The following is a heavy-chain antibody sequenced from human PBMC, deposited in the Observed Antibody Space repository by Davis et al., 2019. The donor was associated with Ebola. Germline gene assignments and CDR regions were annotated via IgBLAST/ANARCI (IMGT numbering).Heavy chain of an antibody. J-gene: IGHJ6*02. CDR3: ARYYYGSGSYYNVSLYYYCGMDV. D-gene: IGHD3-10*01. V-gene: IGHV4-59*12. CDR2: IYYSGST. Sequence: SETLSLTCTVSGGSISSYYWSWIRQPPGKGLEWIGYIYYSGSTYYNPSLKSRVTISADTSKNQFSLKLSSVTAADTAVYYCARYYYGSGSYYNVSLYYYCGMDVWGQGTTVTVSS. CDR1: GGSISSYY.